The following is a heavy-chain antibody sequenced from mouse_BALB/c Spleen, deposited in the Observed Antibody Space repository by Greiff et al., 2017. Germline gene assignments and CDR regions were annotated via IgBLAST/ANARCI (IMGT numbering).Heavy chain of an antibody. Sequence: EVHLVESGGGLVQPGGSRKLSCAASGFTFSSFGMHWVRQAPEKGLEWVAYISSGSSTIYYADTVKGRFTISRDNPKNTLFLQMTSLRSEDTAMYYCARSHYYYGSSYYCDYWGQGTTLTVSS. D-gene: IGHD1-1*01. CDR2: ISSGSSTI. J-gene: IGHJ2*01. CDR1: GFTFSSFG. CDR3: ARSHYYYGSSYYCDY. V-gene: IGHV5-17*02.